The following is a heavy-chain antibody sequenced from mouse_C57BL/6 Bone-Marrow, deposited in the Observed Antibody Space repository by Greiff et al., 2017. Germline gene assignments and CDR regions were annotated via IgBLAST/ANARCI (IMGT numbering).Heavy chain of an antibody. J-gene: IGHJ2*01. D-gene: IGHD1-1*01. Sequence: QVQLKESGAELARPGASVKLSCKASGYTFTSYGISWVKQRTGQGLEWIGEIYPRSGNTYYNEKFKGKATLTADKSSSTAYMELRSLTSEDSAVYFCARLRYYGSSDAGYWGQGTTLTVSS. CDR3: ARLRYYGSSDAGY. V-gene: IGHV1-81*01. CDR2: IYPRSGNT. CDR1: GYTFTSYG.